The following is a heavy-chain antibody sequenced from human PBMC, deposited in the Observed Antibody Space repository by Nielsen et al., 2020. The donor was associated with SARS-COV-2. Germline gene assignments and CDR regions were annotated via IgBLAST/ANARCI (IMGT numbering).Heavy chain of an antibody. D-gene: IGHD3-22*01. J-gene: IGHJ6*02. CDR1: GFTFSSYA. V-gene: IGHV3-23*01. CDR2: ISGSGGST. Sequence: LSLTCAASGFTFSSYAMSWVRQAPGKGLEWVSAISGSGGSTYYADSVKGRFTISRDNSKNTLYLQMNSLRAEDTAVYYCAKDYYDSSGYSPAYYYGMDVWGQGTTVTVSS. CDR3: AKDYYDSSGYSPAYYYGMDV.